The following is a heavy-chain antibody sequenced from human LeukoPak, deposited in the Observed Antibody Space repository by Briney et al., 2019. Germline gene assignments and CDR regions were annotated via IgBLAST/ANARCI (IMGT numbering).Heavy chain of an antibody. V-gene: IGHV4-59*01. J-gene: IGHJ5*02. CDR2: IYYSGST. CDR3: ARDKWSGGSLSQFDP. Sequence: PSETLPLTCTVSGGSISSYYWSWIRQPPGKGLEWIAYIYYSGSTKYNPSLKSRVTISVDTSKNQFSLKLSSVTAADTAVYYCARDKWSGGSLSQFDPWGQGTLVTVSS. D-gene: IGHD2-15*01. CDR1: GGSISSYY.